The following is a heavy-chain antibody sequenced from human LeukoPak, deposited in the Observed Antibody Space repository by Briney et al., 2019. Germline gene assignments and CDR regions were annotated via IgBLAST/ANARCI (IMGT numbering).Heavy chain of an antibody. J-gene: IGHJ4*02. CDR3: ARSLYYTVGFTSAPDY. CDR1: GGSISSGGYY. V-gene: IGHV4-31*03. D-gene: IGHD3-3*01. CDR2: IYYSGST. Sequence: SETLSLTCTVSGGSISSGGYYWSWIRQHPGKGLEWIGYIYYSGSTYYNPSLKSRVTISVDTSKNQFSLKLSSVTAADTAVYYCARSLYYTVGFTSAPDYWGQGTLVTVSS.